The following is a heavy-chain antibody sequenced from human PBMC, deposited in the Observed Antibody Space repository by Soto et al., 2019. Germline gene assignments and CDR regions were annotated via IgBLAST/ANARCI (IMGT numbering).Heavy chain of an antibody. CDR3: ARRYCSGGSCHDAFDI. Sequence: QVQLVESGGGLVKPGGSLRLSCAASGFTFSDYYMSWIRQAPGKGLEWVSYISSSSSYTNYADSVKGRFTISRDNAKNSLYMQMNSLRAEDTAVYYCARRYCSGGSCHDAFDIWGQGTMVTVSS. J-gene: IGHJ3*02. V-gene: IGHV3-11*06. CDR1: GFTFSDYY. CDR2: ISSSSSYT. D-gene: IGHD2-15*01.